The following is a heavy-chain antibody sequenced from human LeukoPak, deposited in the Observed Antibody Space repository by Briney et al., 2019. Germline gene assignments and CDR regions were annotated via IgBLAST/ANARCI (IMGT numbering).Heavy chain of an antibody. CDR1: GGSISSSSYY. J-gene: IGHJ4*02. CDR3: AITIFGWRYYFDY. D-gene: IGHD3-3*01. V-gene: IGHV4-39*01. Sequence: SETLSLTCTVSGGSISSSSYYWGWIRQPPGKGLEWIGSIYYSGSTYYNPPLKSRVTISVDTSKNQFSLKLSSVTAADTAVYYCAITIFGWRYYFDYWGQGTLVTVSS. CDR2: IYYSGST.